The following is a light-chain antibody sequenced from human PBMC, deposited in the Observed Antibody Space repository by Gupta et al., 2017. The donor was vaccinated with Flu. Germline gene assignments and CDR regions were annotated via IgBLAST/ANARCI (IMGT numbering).Light chain of an antibody. CDR2: RAS. J-gene: IGKJ1*01. CDR3: QQDGSSPRA. V-gene: IGKV3-20*01. Sequence: EIVLTQSPGTLSLSPGERATLSCRASPSVGSDYLAWYQQKPGQAPRLLIYRASSRATGIPDRFSGRGSGTDFTLTISRLEPEDFAVYYCQQDGSSPRAFGQGTKVEIK. CDR1: PSVGSDY.